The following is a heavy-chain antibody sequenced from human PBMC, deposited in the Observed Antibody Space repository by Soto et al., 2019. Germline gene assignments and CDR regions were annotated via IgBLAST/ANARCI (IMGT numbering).Heavy chain of an antibody. D-gene: IGHD6-13*01. V-gene: IGHV1-69*06. J-gene: IGHJ4*02. Sequence: ASVKVSCKASGGTFSSYAISWVRQAPGQGLEWMGGIIPIFGTANYAQKFQGRVTITADKSTSTAYMELSSLRSEDTAVYYCASGGIAAALNFDYWGQGTLVTSPQ. CDR1: GGTFSSYA. CDR2: IIPIFGTA. CDR3: ASGGIAAALNFDY.